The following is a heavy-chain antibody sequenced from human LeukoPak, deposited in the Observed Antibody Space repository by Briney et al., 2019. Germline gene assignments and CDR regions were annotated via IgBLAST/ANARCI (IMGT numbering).Heavy chain of an antibody. D-gene: IGHD6-25*01. CDR1: EFTFRSYA. CDR2: ISSSSSYI. CDR3: ARGPGIAAYYFDY. V-gene: IGHV3-21*01. J-gene: IGHJ4*02. Sequence: GGSLRLSCIGSEFTFRSYAMNWVRQAPGKGLEWVSSISSSSSYIYYADSVKGRFTISRDNAKNSLYLQMNSLRAEDTAVYYCARGPGIAAYYFDYWGQGTLVTVSS.